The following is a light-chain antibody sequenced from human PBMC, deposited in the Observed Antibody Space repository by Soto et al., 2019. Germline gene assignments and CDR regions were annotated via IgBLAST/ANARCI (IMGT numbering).Light chain of an antibody. Sequence: SVLTQPASVSGSPGQSITISCTGTSSDVGGYNYVSWYQQHPGKAPKLMIYDVSNRPSGVSNRFSGSKSGNTASLTISGLQAEDEADYYCSSYTSSSTRVFGGGTKVNVL. CDR2: DVS. CDR3: SSYTSSSTRV. J-gene: IGLJ3*02. V-gene: IGLV2-14*01. CDR1: SSDVGGYNY.